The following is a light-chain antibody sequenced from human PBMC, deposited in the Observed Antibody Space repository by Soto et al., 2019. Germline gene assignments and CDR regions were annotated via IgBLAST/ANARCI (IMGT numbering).Light chain of an antibody. Sequence: DIQMTQSPATLTASLGDRVTITCRASQYISTWVAWYQQKPGKAPKLLISDASSLESGVPSRFSGGASGPEFTLTISSLQPDDFATYYCQQYNSSPPFGGGTKVEIK. V-gene: IGKV1-5*01. CDR1: QYISTW. CDR3: QQYNSSPP. J-gene: IGKJ4*01. CDR2: DAS.